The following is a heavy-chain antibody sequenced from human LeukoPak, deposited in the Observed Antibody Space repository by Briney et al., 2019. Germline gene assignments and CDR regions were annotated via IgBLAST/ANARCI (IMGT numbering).Heavy chain of an antibody. Sequence: ASVTVSCKASGYTFTIYDINWVRQATGQGLEWMGWMNPNSGNTGYAQKFQGRVTMTRNTSISTAYMELSSLRSEDTAVYYCARGIRLVRGVILGYYFDYWGQGTLVTVSS. CDR2: MNPNSGNT. CDR3: ARGIRLVRGVILGYYFDY. V-gene: IGHV1-8*01. D-gene: IGHD3-10*01. J-gene: IGHJ4*02. CDR1: GYTFTIYD.